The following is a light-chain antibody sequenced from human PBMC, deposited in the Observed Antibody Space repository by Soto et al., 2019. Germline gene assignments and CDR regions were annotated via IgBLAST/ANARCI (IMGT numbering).Light chain of an antibody. CDR2: GAS. Sequence: EIVMTQSPATLSVSPGERATLSCRASQRVSSNLDWYQQKPGQAPRLLIYGASTRATGIPASFIGSGSRTEFTLTISCLQSEGIASYYCQQYNNWPHTLGQGTKLEIK. J-gene: IGKJ2*01. V-gene: IGKV3-15*01. CDR1: QRVSSN. CDR3: QQYNNWPHT.